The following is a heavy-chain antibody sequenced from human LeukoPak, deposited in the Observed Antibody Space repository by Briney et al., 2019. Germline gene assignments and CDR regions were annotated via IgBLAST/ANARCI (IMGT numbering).Heavy chain of an antibody. CDR3: ARKKYYCDSGDYGWFDP. J-gene: IGHJ5*02. CDR2: IKQDGSEK. Sequence: GGSLRLSCAVSGFTFSTYWMSWVRQAPGRGLEWVANIKQDGSEKFYVDSVRGRFTISRDNAKNSLYLQMNSLRAEDTAVYYCARKKYYCDSGDYGWFDPWGQGTLVTVSS. V-gene: IGHV3-7*01. D-gene: IGHD3-22*01. CDR1: GFTFSTYW.